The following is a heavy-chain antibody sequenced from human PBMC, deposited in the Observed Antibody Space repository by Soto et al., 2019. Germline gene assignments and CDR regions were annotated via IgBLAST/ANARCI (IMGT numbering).Heavy chain of an antibody. CDR1: GFTFSSYA. V-gene: IGHV3-23*01. Sequence: EVQLLESGGGLVQPGGSLRLSCAASGFTFSSYAMSWVRQAPGKGLEWVSAISGSGGSTYYADSVKGRFTISRDNSKNTLYLQINSLRADDTAVYYCAKERSYSNYVGDYWGQGTLVTVSS. CDR2: ISGSGGST. D-gene: IGHD4-4*01. CDR3: AKERSYSNYVGDY. J-gene: IGHJ4*02.